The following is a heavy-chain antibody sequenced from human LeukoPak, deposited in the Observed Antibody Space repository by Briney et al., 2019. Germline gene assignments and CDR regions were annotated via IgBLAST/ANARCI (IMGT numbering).Heavy chain of an antibody. J-gene: IGHJ6*02. CDR1: GGSICSYY. V-gene: IGHV4-59*01. D-gene: IGHD4-17*01. Sequence: PSETLSLTCTVSGGSICSYYWSWIRQPPGKGLEWIGYIYYSGSTNYNPSLKSRVTISEDTSKNQFSLKLSSVTAADTAVYYCARDLYGDPFYGMDVWGQGTTVTVSS. CDR2: IYYSGST. CDR3: ARDLYGDPFYGMDV.